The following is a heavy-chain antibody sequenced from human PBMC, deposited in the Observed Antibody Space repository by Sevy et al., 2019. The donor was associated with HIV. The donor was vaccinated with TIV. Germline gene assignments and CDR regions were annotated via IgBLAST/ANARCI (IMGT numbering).Heavy chain of an antibody. CDR2: MNPNRGNT. D-gene: IGHD3-22*01. V-gene: IGHV1-8*01. J-gene: IGHJ4*02. Sequence: ASVKVSCKASGYTFTSYDINWVRQATGQGLEWMGWMNPNRGNTGYAQTFQGRVTMTRNTSISTAYMELSSLRSEDTAVYYCAIYYYDSSGYYPQFDYWGQGTLVTVSS. CDR1: GYTFTSYD. CDR3: AIYYYDSSGYYPQFDY.